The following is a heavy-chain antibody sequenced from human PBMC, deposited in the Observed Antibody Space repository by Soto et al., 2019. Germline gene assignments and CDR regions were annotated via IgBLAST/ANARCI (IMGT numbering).Heavy chain of an antibody. V-gene: IGHV4-30-4*01. J-gene: IGHJ4*02. CDR2: IYYSGST. CDR3: ARDVDLKGFDY. D-gene: IGHD2-21*01. CDR1: GGSISSGNYY. Sequence: SETLSLTCTVSGGSISSGNYYWSWIRQPPGKGLEWIGYIYYSGSTYYNPSLKSRVTISVDTSKNQFSLKLSSVTAADTAVYYCARDVDLKGFDYWGQGTLVTVSS.